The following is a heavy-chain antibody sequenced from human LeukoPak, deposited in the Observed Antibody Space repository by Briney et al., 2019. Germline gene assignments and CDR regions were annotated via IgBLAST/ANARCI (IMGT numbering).Heavy chain of an antibody. CDR3: ARSSIAARPFYMDV. D-gene: IGHD6-6*01. CDR2: ISSSGSTI. CDR1: GFTFSDYY. Sequence: GGSLRLSCAASGFTFSDYYMSWIRQAPGKGLEWVSYISSSGSTIYYADSVKGRFTISRDNAKNSLYLQMYSLRAEDTAVYYCARSSIAARPFYMDVWGKGTTVTVSS. V-gene: IGHV3-11*04. J-gene: IGHJ6*03.